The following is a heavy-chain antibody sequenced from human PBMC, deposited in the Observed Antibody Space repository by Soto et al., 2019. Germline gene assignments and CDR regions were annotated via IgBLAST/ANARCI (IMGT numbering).Heavy chain of an antibody. D-gene: IGHD6-13*01. CDR3: ARYSSSWYWFDP. J-gene: IGHJ5*02. CDR1: GGSVSSGSYY. V-gene: IGHV4-61*01. CDR2: IYYSGST. Sequence: PSETLSLTCTVSGGSVSSGSYYWSWIRQPPGKGLEWIGYIYYSGSTNYNPSLKSRVTISVDTSKNQFSLKLSSVTAADTAVYDCARYSSSWYWFDPRGQRTPVTVSS.